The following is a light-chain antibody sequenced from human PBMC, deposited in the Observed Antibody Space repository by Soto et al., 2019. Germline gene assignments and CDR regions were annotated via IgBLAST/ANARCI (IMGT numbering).Light chain of an antibody. CDR3: QQCGSSST. V-gene: IGKV3-20*01. CDR2: GAS. J-gene: IGKJ5*01. CDR1: QTFSSSF. Sequence: EMVLTQSRGTLSLSQGERATLSCMASQTFSSSFLSWLQQIPGHAPTLLIYGASMRATGIPARFSGSGSGTDFIITISRLEPEDFAVYYCQQCGSSSTFGQGTRLEIK.